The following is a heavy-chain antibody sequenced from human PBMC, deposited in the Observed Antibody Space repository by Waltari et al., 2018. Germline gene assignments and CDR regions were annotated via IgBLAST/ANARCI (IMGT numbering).Heavy chain of an antibody. D-gene: IGHD5-12*01. CDR1: GFTFSMYA. CDR2: ISDSGGFT. Sequence: EVQLLESGGGLVQPGGSLRLSCAASGFTFSMYAMSWVRQAPGKGLEWVSSISDSGGFTYPADSVKGRFPISRDNSKNTLYLQMNFLRAEDTAVYYCAKAIDGGYDFPSYFDSWGQGTLVTVSS. V-gene: IGHV3-23*01. CDR3: AKAIDGGYDFPSYFDS. J-gene: IGHJ4*02.